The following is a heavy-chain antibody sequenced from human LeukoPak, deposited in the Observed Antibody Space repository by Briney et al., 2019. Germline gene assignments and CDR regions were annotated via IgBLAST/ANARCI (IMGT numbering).Heavy chain of an antibody. CDR1: GFTFSSYE. V-gene: IGHV3-48*03. J-gene: IGHJ4*02. D-gene: IGHD5-24*01. CDR3: ARGRRWLQPLDY. CDR2: ISSSGSTI. Sequence: GGSLRLSCAASGFTFSSYEMNWVRLAPGEGLEWVSYISSSGSTIYYADSVKGRFTISRDNTKNSLYLQMNSLRVEDLGVYYCARGRRWLQPLDYWGQGTLVTVSS.